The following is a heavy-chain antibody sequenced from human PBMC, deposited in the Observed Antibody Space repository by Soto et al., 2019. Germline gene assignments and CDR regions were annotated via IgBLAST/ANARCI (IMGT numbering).Heavy chain of an antibody. D-gene: IGHD1-26*01. J-gene: IGHJ6*02. CDR3: ARIPERAEYGMDV. CDR2: IWYDGSNK. Sequence: QVQLVESGGGVVQPGRSLRLSCAGSGFTFSIYGIHWVRQAPGKGLEWVAVIWYDGSNKYYADSVKGRFTISRDNSKNTVYLQMNSLRAEDTAVDYCARIPERAEYGMDVWGQGTTVTV. V-gene: IGHV3-33*01. CDR1: GFTFSIYG.